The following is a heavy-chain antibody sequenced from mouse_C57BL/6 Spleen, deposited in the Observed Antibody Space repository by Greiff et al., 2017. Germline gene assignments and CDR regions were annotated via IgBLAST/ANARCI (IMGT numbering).Heavy chain of an antibody. D-gene: IGHD1-1*01. Sequence: QVQLQQPGAELVRPGTSVKLSCKASGYTFTSYWMHWVKQRPGQGLEWIGVIDPSDSYTNYNQKFKGKATLTVDTSSSPAYMQLSSLTSADSAVYYCARNYGRGVFDYWGQGTTLTVSS. CDR1: GYTFTSYW. CDR2: IDPSDSYT. CDR3: ARNYGRGVFDY. J-gene: IGHJ2*01. V-gene: IGHV1-59*01.